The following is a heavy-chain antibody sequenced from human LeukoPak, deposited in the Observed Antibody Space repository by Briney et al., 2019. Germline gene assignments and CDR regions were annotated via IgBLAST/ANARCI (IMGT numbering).Heavy chain of an antibody. CDR1: GGSISSYY. J-gene: IGHJ4*02. CDR2: IYYSGST. CDR3: AGANFDY. V-gene: IGHV4-59*01. Sequence: PSETLSLTCTVSGGSISSYYWSWIRQPPGKGLEWIGYIYYSGSTNYNPSLKSRVTISVDTSKNQFSLKLSSVTAADTAVYYCAGANFDYWGQGTLVTVSS.